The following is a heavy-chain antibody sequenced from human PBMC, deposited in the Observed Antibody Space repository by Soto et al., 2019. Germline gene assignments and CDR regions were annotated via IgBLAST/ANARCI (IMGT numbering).Heavy chain of an antibody. V-gene: IGHV3-30-3*01. D-gene: IGHD6-6*01. CDR2: ISYDGSNK. J-gene: IGHJ6*02. Sequence: GWSLRLSCASSVFTFISYAMHWVRQAPGKGLEWVAVISYDGSNKYYADSVKGRFTISRDNSKNTLYLQMNSLRAEDTAVYYCASQDGSIAAPPNYYYYGMDVWGQGTTVTVSS. CDR3: ASQDGSIAAPPNYYYYGMDV. CDR1: VFTFISYA.